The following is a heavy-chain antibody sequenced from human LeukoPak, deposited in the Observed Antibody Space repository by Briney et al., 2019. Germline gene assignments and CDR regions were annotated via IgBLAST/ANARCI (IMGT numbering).Heavy chain of an antibody. CDR2: IYYSGST. D-gene: IGHD1-20*01. CDR1: GGSISSYY. V-gene: IGHV4-59*08. J-gene: IGHJ6*02. Sequence: SETLSLTCTVSGGSISSYYWSWIRRPPGKGLEWIGYIYYSGSTNYNPSLKSRVTISVDTSKNQFSLKLSSVTAADTAVYYCARRYNWNYGMDVWGQGTTVTVSS. CDR3: ARRYNWNYGMDV.